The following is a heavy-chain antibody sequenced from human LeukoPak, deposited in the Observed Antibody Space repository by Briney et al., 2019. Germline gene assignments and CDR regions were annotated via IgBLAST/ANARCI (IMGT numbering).Heavy chain of an antibody. CDR3: TKDQDFRLGSMDH. D-gene: IGHD7-27*01. J-gene: IGHJ4*02. V-gene: IGHV3-23*01. CDR1: GFIFRTYA. Sequence: GGSLRLSCGTSGFIFRTYAMTWVRQAPGKGLEWVSTITDIGDRAFYIDSVRGRFTISRDDSKNTLYLQMNSLRAEDTAVYYCTKDQDFRLGSMDHWGQGTLVTVSS. CDR2: ITDIGDRA.